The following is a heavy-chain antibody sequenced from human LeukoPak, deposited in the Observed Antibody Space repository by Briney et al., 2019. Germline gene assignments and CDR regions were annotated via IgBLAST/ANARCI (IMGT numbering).Heavy chain of an antibody. CDR3: AKVKVGATIDY. CDR2: ISESGVGA. J-gene: IGHJ4*02. D-gene: IGHD1-26*01. CDR1: GFTFRSYA. Sequence: GGSLRLSCVASGFTFRSYAMNWVRQAPGKGLEGVSGISESGVGANYADSVKGRFTTSRDNSKNTLYLQMNSLRAEDTAVYYCAKVKVGATIDYWGQGTLVTVSS. V-gene: IGHV3-23*01.